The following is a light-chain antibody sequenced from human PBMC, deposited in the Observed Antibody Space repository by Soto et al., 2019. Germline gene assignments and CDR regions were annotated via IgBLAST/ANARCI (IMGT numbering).Light chain of an antibody. J-gene: IGKJ3*01. CDR1: QSVDNY. Sequence: DIQMTQSPSSLSASVGDTVTLTCRASQSVDNYLTWYQHKPGKAPGLLIYAASTLQSGVPSRFSASGSGTDFTLTISRLQPEDFATYYCQQDLRPPLTFGPGTKVDIK. CDR3: QQDLRPPLT. V-gene: IGKV1-39*01. CDR2: AAS.